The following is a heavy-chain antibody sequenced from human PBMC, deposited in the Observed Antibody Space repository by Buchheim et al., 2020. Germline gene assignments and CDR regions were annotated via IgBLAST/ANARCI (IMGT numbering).Heavy chain of an antibody. Sequence: QVQLVESGGGVVQPGRSLRLSCAASGFTFSSYGMHWVRQAPGKGLEWVAVIWYDGSNKYYADSVKGRFTISRDNSKNTLYLQMNSLRAEDTAVYYCARGTYSSGWYGPSDYYFDYWGQGTL. CDR2: IWYDGSNK. D-gene: IGHD6-19*01. J-gene: IGHJ4*02. V-gene: IGHV3-33*01. CDR1: GFTFSSYG. CDR3: ARGTYSSGWYGPSDYYFDY.